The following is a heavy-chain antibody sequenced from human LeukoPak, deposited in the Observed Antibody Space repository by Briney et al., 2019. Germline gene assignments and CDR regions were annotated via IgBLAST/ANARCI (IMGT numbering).Heavy chain of an antibody. CDR2: IKQDASER. CDR1: GFTFSNYW. Sequence: GGSLRLSCAASGFTFSNYWMNWVRQSSGKGLQWVANIKQDASEREYVDSVKGRFTISRDNAKNSVSLQMNSLRDEDTAVYYCARSYNSGSLFESWGQGTLVTVSS. CDR3: ARSYNSGSLFES. V-gene: IGHV3-7*01. D-gene: IGHD6-25*01. J-gene: IGHJ4*02.